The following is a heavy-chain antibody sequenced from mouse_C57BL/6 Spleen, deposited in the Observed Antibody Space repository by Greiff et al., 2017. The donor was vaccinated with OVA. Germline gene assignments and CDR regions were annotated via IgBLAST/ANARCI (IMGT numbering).Heavy chain of an antibody. Sequence: QVQLQQPGAELVKPGASVKMSCKASGYTFTSYWITWVKQRPGQGLEWIGDIYPGSGSTNYNEKFKSKATLTVDTSSNTAYLQLSSLTSEDTAVYYCTTPIYYGYVLYYWGQGTTLTVSS. D-gene: IGHD2-2*01. CDR3: TTPIYYGYVLYY. CDR1: GYTFTSYW. V-gene: IGHV1-55*01. CDR2: IYPGSGST. J-gene: IGHJ2*01.